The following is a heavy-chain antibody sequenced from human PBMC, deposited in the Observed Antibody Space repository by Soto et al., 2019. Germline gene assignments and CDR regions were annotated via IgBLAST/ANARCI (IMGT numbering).Heavy chain of an antibody. CDR1: GFTFSDHA. Sequence: EMQLLESGGDLVQPGGSLRLSCATSGFTFSDHAMHWVRQAPGEGLEWVSGIRGDLVTTPYADSVKGRFTISRDNTKKTLYLQMNTLRAEDTAIYYFVKEGKMGVEGFDFWGQGTLVTVSS. CDR3: VKEGKMGVEGFDF. D-gene: IGHD1-26*01. J-gene: IGHJ4*02. V-gene: IGHV3-23*01. CDR2: IRGDLVTT.